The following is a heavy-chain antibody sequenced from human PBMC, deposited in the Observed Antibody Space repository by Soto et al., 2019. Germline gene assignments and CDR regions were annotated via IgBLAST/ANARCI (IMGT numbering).Heavy chain of an antibody. J-gene: IGHJ4*02. V-gene: IGHV1-18*01. CDR2: ISAYNGNT. D-gene: IGHD3-16*02. CDR1: GYTFTSYG. Sequence: QVQLVQSGAEVKKPGASVKVSCKASGYTFTSYGISWVRQAPGQGLEWMGWISAYNGNTNYAQKLQGRVTMTTDTSTSTAYMELRSLRSDDTAVYYCARDRAYDYIWGSYRYIDHFDYWGQGTLVTVSS. CDR3: ARDRAYDYIWGSYRYIDHFDY.